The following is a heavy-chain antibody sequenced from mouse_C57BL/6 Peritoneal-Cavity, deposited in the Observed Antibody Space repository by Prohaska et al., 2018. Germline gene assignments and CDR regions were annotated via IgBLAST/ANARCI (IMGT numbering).Heavy chain of an antibody. V-gene: IGHV11-2*01. CDR2: IISEGSVI. CDR1: GFTVSGCR. D-gene: IGHD1-1*01. J-gene: IGHJ1*03. CDR3: SRYCSSYWYFDV. Sequence: EVQLLETGGGWGQPGGSRGLSCEGSGFTVSGCRMSWYRQTNGKTLEGFGEIISEGSVINYAQSIKERLTIFREKDKRTLYLQMRSGRWEETAAYFWSRYCSSYWYFDVWGRVTTVTVSS.